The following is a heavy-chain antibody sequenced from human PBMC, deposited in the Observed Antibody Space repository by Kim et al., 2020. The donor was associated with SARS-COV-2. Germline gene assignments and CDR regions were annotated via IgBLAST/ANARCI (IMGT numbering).Heavy chain of an antibody. CDR1: GFTFSSYA. J-gene: IGHJ6*01. V-gene: IGHV3-30-3*01. D-gene: IGHD5-12*01. Sequence: GGSLRLSCAASGFTFSSYAMHWVRQAPGKGLEWVAVISYDGSNKYYADSVKGRFTISRVNSKNTLYLQMNSLRAEDTAVYYCARVMWGEWLRKIKNNYY. CDR2: ISYDGSNK. CDR3: ARVMWGEWLRKIKNNYY.